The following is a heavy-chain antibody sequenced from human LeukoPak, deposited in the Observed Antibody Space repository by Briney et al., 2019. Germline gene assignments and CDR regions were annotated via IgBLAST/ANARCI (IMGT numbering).Heavy chain of an antibody. CDR3: ARGRASVVVAATRWYNWFDP. CDR2: INHSGST. V-gene: IGHV4-34*01. Sequence: PSETLSLTCAVYGGSFSGYYWSWIRQPPGKGLEWIGEINHSGSTNYNPSLKSRVTISVDTSKNQFSLKLSSVTAADTAVYYCARGRASVVVAATRWYNWFDPWGQGTLVTVSS. CDR1: GGSFSGYY. D-gene: IGHD2-15*01. J-gene: IGHJ5*02.